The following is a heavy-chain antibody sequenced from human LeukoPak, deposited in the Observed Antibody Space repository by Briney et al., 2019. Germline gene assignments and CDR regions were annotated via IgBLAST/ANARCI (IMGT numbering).Heavy chain of an antibody. Sequence: GESLKISCKGSGYNFTNYWIGWGRQMPGKGLERMGIIYPGDSATRYSPSFQGQVTISADKSISTAYLQWSSLKASDTALYYCARSDSSGPARGIQHWGQGTLVTVSS. D-gene: IGHD3-22*01. V-gene: IGHV5-51*01. J-gene: IGHJ1*01. CDR1: GYNFTNYW. CDR3: ARSDSSGPARGIQH. CDR2: IYPGDSAT.